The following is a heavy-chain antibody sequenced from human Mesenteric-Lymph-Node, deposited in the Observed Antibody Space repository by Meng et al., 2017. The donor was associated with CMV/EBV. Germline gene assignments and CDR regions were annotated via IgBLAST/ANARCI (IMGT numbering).Heavy chain of an antibody. CDR2: ISGDAYTI. V-gene: IGHV3-23*01. CDR1: GFTFSSYG. CDR3: VEGGVSTSPLHY. Sequence: GESLKISCAASGFTFSSYGMHWVRQAPGKGLEWVSSISGDAYTIYYTDSVKGRFTISRDNSKNTLYMQMNSLRAEDTALYYCVEGGVSTSPLHYWGQGTMVTVSS. J-gene: IGHJ4*02. D-gene: IGHD3-10*01.